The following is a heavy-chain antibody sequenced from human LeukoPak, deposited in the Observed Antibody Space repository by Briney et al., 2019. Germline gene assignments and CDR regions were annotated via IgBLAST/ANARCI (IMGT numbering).Heavy chain of an antibody. CDR2: ISGSGTST. CDR3: AKDALGGRPYYFDY. CDR1: GFTFSNYA. Sequence: GGSLRLSCAASGFTFSNYAMSWVRQAPGRGLEWVSAISGSGTSTYYADSVKGRFTISRDSSKSTLYLQMNSLRAEDTAIYYCAKDALGGRPYYFDYWGQGTLVTVSS. J-gene: IGHJ4*02. V-gene: IGHV3-23*01. D-gene: IGHD1-26*01.